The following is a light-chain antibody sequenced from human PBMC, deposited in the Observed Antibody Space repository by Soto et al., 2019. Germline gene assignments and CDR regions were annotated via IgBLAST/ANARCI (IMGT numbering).Light chain of an antibody. V-gene: IGKV3-20*01. CDR3: QQYCSSGYT. CDR2: GAS. J-gene: IGKJ2*01. Sequence: ETVLTQSPGTLSLSPGDRATLSCRASQSVSSNYLAWYQQIPGQAPRLLIYGASNRATGIPDRFSGSGSGTDFTLNISRLEPEDFAVYYCQQYCSSGYTFGQGTKLEIK. CDR1: QSVSSNY.